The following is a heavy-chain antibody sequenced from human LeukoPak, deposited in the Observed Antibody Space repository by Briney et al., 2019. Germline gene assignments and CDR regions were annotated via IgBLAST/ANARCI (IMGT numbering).Heavy chain of an antibody. CDR2: IIPIFGTA. Sequence: GSSVKVSCKASGGTFSSNTISWVRQAPGQGLECVGGIIPIFGTANYAQKFQGRVTITADESTSTAYMELGSLRYEDTAVYYCARVWCSGGSCYSSRGAFDIWGQGTMVTVSS. V-gene: IGHV1-69*01. CDR3: ARVWCSGGSCYSSRGAFDI. J-gene: IGHJ3*02. CDR1: GGTFSSNT. D-gene: IGHD2-15*01.